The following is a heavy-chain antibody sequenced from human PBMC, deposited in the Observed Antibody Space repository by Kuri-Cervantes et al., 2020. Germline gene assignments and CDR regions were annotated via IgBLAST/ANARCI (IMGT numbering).Heavy chain of an antibody. CDR2: TSYDGSSK. CDR1: GFTFSLYG. Sequence: GESLKSSCAASGFTFSLYGLHWVRQAPGKGLEWVAVTSYDGSSKFYADSVRGRFTISRDNSESTLYLRMNSLRAEDTAVYYCARALGQSYDILTGYYTNYYYYGMDVWGQGTTVTVSS. J-gene: IGHJ6*02. V-gene: IGHV3-30*03. D-gene: IGHD3-9*01. CDR3: ARALGQSYDILTGYYTNYYYYGMDV.